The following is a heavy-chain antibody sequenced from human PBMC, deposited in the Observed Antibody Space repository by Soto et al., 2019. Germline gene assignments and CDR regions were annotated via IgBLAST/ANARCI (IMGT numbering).Heavy chain of an antibody. J-gene: IGHJ6*02. Sequence: ASVKVSCKASGYTFTSYGISWVRQAPGQGLEWMGWISAYNGNTNYAQKLQGRVTMTTDTSTSTAYMELRSLRSDDTAVYYCATGADYCSSTSCSSRKIYYYYYGMDVWGQGTTVTVSS. CDR2: ISAYNGNT. CDR1: GYTFTSYG. D-gene: IGHD2-2*01. CDR3: ATGADYCSSTSCSSRKIYYYYYGMDV. V-gene: IGHV1-18*01.